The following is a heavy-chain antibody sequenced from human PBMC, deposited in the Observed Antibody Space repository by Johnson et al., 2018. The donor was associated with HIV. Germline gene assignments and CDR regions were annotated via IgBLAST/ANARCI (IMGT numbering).Heavy chain of an antibody. J-gene: IGHJ3*02. CDR3: AVRQHRCNAACQDGFHI. CDR1: GFTFDDYA. V-gene: IGHV3-9*01. CDR2: ISWNSGSI. Sequence: VQLVESGGGLVQPGRSLKLSCAASGFTFDDYAMHWVRQAPGKGLEWVSGISWNSGSIGYADSVKGRIAISRENAKNSLCLQVSSLRAGDTGKRRFAVRQHRCNAACQDGFHIWRQGTIVTVSS. D-gene: IGHD2-2*01.